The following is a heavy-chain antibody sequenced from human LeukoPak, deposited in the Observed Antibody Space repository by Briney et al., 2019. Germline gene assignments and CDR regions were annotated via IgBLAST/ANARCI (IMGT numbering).Heavy chain of an antibody. V-gene: IGHV4-39*01. CDR2: IYYSGST. D-gene: IGHD3-3*01. CDR1: GGSISSSSYY. Sequence: SETLSLTCTVSGGSISSSSYYWGWIRQPPGKGLEWIGSIYYSGSTYYNPSLKSRVTISVDTSKNQFSLKLSSVTAADTAVYYCARRVYDFWSGYYLPDDPWGQGTLVTVSS. J-gene: IGHJ5*02. CDR3: ARRVYDFWSGYYLPDDP.